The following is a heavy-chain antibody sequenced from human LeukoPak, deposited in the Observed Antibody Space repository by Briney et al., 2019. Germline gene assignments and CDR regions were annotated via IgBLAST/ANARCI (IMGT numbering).Heavy chain of an antibody. CDR3: AKAIYCGGDCYYFDY. V-gene: IGHV3-30*02. D-gene: IGHD2-21*01. J-gene: IGHJ4*02. CDR1: GFTFSSYG. CDR2: IRYDGSNK. Sequence: PGGSVRLSCAASGFTFSSYGMHWVRQAPGKGLEWVAFIRYDGSNKYYADSVKGRFTISRDNSKNTLYLQMNSLRAEDTAVYYCAKAIYCGGDCYYFDYWGQGTLVTVSS.